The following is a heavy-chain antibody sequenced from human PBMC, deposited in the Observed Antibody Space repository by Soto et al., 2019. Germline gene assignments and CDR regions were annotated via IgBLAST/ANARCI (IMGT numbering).Heavy chain of an antibody. CDR3: ASANIVLMVYALTGAYGMDV. CDR2: IIPIFGTA. D-gene: IGHD2-8*01. V-gene: IGHV1-69*13. Sequence: GASVKVSCKASGGTFSSYAISWLRQAPGQGLEWMGGIIPIFGTANYAQKFQGRVTITADESTSTAYMELSSLRSEDTAVYYCASANIVLMVYALTGAYGMDVWGQGTTVTVSS. J-gene: IGHJ6*02. CDR1: GGTFSSYA.